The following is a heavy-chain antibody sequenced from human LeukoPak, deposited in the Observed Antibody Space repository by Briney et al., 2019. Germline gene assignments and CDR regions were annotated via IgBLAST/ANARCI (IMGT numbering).Heavy chain of an antibody. V-gene: IGHV4-4*07. D-gene: IGHD5-12*01. CDR2: IYTSGNT. Sequence: SETLSLTCTVSGGSISSFYWSWIRQPAGKGLEWIGRIYTSGNTNYNPSLKSRVTMSVDTSKKQFSLNLSSVTAADTAVYYCARDQSINSDYDSAFDYWGQGILVTVSS. CDR1: GGSISSFY. CDR3: ARDQSINSDYDSAFDY. J-gene: IGHJ4*02.